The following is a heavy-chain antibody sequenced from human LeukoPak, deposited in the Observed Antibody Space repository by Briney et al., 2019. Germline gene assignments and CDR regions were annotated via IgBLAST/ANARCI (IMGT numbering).Heavy chain of an antibody. CDR1: GYTFTNYY. CDR3: ATVGYSQFFDY. CDR2: INPSGGASGGST. J-gene: IGHJ4*02. D-gene: IGHD5-18*01. V-gene: IGHV1-46*01. Sequence: ASVKVSCKASGYTFTNYYMHWVRQAPGQGLEWVGIINPSGGASGGSTNYAQKFQGRVTMTRDTSTSTVYMELSSLRSEDTAVYYCATVGYSQFFDYWGQGTLVTVSS.